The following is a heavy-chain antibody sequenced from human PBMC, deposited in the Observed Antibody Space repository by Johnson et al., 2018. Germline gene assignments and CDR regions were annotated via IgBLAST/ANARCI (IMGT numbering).Heavy chain of an antibody. CDR2: ISRNGGST. CDR1: GFTFSSYA. J-gene: IGHJ6*03. V-gene: IGHV3-64*01. D-gene: IGHD3-3*01. CDR3: ARFSRFGTIFVVVNTYYYYMDV. Sequence: VQLVQSGGGLVQPGGSLRLSCAASGFTFSSYAMHWVRQAPGKGLEYVSAISRNGGSTYYANSVKGRFTISRDNSKNTLYLKMGSLRAEDMAVYYCARFSRFGTIFVVVNTYYYYMDVGGKGTTVTVSS.